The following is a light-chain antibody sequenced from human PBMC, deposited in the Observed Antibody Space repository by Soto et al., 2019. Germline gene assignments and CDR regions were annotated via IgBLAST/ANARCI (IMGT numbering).Light chain of an antibody. CDR3: SSYTSISSGV. J-gene: IGLJ1*01. CDR1: SSDVGGYNY. Sequence: QSVLTQPASVSGSPGQSITISCTGTSSDVGGYNYVSWYQQHPGKAPKLMIYDVSNRPSGVSNRFSGSKSGNTASLTISGLQAEYEADYYCSSYTSISSGVFGTGTKVTVL. V-gene: IGLV2-14*01. CDR2: DVS.